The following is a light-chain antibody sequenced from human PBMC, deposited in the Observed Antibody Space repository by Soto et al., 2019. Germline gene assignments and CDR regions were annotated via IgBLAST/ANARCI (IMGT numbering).Light chain of an antibody. CDR2: GNN. J-gene: IGLJ2*01. CDR3: AAWDDSLNGRGV. V-gene: IGLV1-44*01. CDR1: SSNIGSNT. Sequence: QSVLTQPPSASGTPGQRVTISCSGSSSNIGSNTVTWYQQLPGTAPKLLIFGNNQRPSGVPDRFSGSKSGTSASLAISGLQSEDEADYYCAAWDDSLNGRGVFGGGTKLTVL.